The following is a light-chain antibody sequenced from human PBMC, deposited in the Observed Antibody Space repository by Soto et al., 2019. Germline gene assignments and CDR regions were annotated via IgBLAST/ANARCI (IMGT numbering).Light chain of an antibody. CDR3: IQFSHFPRT. V-gene: IGKV2-24*01. Sequence: VLTQTPLSSPVTLGQPASISCRSSQSLVYSDGNTYLSWLQQRPRQPPRLLIYQVSNRFSGVPDRFSGSGAGTDFTLKISRVEAEDVGVYSCIQFSHFPRTFGQGTKVEIK. CDR1: QSLVYSDGNTY. CDR2: QVS. J-gene: IGKJ1*01.